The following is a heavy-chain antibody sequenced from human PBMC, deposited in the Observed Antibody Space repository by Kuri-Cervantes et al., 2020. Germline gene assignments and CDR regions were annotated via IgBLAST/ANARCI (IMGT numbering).Heavy chain of an antibody. CDR3: ARVPFGYSISDY. CDR1: GFTFSSYW. Sequence: GESLKISCAASGFTFSSYWMHWVRQAPGKGLVWVSRINSDGSSTSYADSVKGRFTISRDNAKNSLYLQMNSLRAEDTAVYYCARVPFGYSISDYWGQGTLVTVSS. CDR2: INSDGSST. V-gene: IGHV3-74*01. J-gene: IGHJ4*02. D-gene: IGHD2-15*01.